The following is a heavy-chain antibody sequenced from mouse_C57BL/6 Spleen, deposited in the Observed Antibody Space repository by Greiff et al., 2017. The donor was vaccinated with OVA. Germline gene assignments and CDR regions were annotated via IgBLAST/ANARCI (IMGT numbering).Heavy chain of an antibody. V-gene: IGHV1-82*01. CDR3: ARRAYYSNYAWFAY. CDR2: IYTGDGDT. Sequence: VQLQQSGPELVKPGASVKISCKASGYAFSSSWMNWVKQRPGKGLEWIGRIYTGDGDTKYNGKFKGQATLTADKSSSTAYMRLSSLTSEDSAVYFCARRAYYSNYAWFAYWGQGTLVTVSA. D-gene: IGHD2-5*01. CDR1: GYAFSSSW. J-gene: IGHJ3*01.